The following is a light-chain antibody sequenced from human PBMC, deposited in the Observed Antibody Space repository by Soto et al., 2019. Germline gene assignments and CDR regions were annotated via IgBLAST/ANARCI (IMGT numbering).Light chain of an antibody. CDR3: QQYNDWPRT. J-gene: IGKJ1*01. Sequence: EIVMTQSPATLSVSPGERATLSCRASQSVSSNLAWYQQKPGQAPRLLIYDASNRATGIPARFSGSGSGTEFILTISSLQSEDFAVYYCQQYNDWPRTFGQGTKVE. CDR2: DAS. V-gene: IGKV3D-15*01. CDR1: QSVSSN.